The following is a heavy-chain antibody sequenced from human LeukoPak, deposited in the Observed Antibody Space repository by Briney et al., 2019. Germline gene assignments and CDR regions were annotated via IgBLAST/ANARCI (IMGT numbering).Heavy chain of an antibody. Sequence: ASVKVSCKASGYTFTGYYMHWVRQAPGQGLEWMGRINPNSGGTSYAQKFQGRVTMTRDTSISTAYMELSRLRSDDTAVYYCARFIVGATPDAFDIWGQGTMVTVSS. CDR2: INPNSGGT. CDR3: ARFIVGATPDAFDI. CDR1: GYTFTGYY. D-gene: IGHD1-26*01. V-gene: IGHV1-2*06. J-gene: IGHJ3*02.